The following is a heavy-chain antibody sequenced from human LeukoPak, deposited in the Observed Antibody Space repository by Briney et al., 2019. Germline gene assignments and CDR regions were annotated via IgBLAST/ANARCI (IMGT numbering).Heavy chain of an antibody. CDR2: IYTYNGDT. CDR1: GYTFTTYG. D-gene: IGHD2-15*01. CDR3: AREERDCSSGSCYSAHYHYYGMDV. J-gene: IGHJ6*02. V-gene: IGHV1-18*01. Sequence: ASVKVSCKASGYTFTTYGISWVRQAPGQGLEGVGWIYTYNGDTNVEQKFQGRVTMTMDTSTSTAYMELRSLRSDDKDVYFCAREERDCSSGSCYSAHYHYYGMDVWGQETTVTVSS.